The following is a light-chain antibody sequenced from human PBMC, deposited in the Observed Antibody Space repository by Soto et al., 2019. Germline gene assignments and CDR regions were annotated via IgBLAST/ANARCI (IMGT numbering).Light chain of an antibody. CDR3: SSHTSSRTAV. V-gene: IGLV2-14*01. J-gene: IGLJ3*02. CDR2: EVS. Sequence: QSALTQPASVSGSPGQSITISCTGTSSDVGGYNYVSWYQQYPGKAPKLIIYEVSNRPSGVSNRFSGSKSGNTASLTISGLQAEDEADYYCSSHTSSRTAVFGGGTQLTVL. CDR1: SSDVGGYNY.